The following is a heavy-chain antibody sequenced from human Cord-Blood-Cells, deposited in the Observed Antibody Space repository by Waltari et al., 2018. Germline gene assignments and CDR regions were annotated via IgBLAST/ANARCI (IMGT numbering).Heavy chain of an antibody. CDR1: GFTFSSYS. J-gene: IGHJ4*02. Sequence: EVQLVESGGGVVKPGGSLRLSCAASGFTFSSYSMNWDRQAPGKGLEWVSSISSSSSYIYYADSVKGRFTISRDNAKNSLYLQMNSLRAEDTAVYYCARAHSSGWSDYWGQGTLVTVSS. CDR2: ISSSSSYI. V-gene: IGHV3-21*01. D-gene: IGHD6-19*01. CDR3: ARAHSSGWSDY.